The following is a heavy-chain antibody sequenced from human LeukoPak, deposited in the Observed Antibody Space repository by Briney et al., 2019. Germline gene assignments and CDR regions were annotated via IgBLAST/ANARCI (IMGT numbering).Heavy chain of an antibody. V-gene: IGHV3-23*01. J-gene: IGHJ4*02. CDR2: ISNSGGST. CDR1: GFTFSSYA. CDR3: AKGQYGGSYSPFDS. D-gene: IGHD1-26*01. Sequence: GGSLRLSCAASGFTFSSYAMNWVRQAPGKGLEWVSVISNSGGSTYYADSVKGRFTISRDNSKNTLYLQMNSLRAEDTAVYYCAKGQYGGSYSPFDSWGQGTLVTVSS.